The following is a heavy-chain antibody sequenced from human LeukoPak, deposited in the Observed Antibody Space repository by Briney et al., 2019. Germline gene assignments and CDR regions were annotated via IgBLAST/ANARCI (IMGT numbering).Heavy chain of an antibody. J-gene: IGHJ5*02. D-gene: IGHD3-10*01. CDR1: GGSFSGYY. CDR2: INHSGST. Sequence: SETLSLTCAVSGGSFSGYYWSWIRQPPGKGLEWIGEINHSGSTNYNPSLKSRVTISVDTSKNQFSLKLSSVTAADTAVYYCARGRGLLWVGERWFDPWGQGTLVTLS. V-gene: IGHV4-34*01. CDR3: ARGRGLLWVGERWFDP.